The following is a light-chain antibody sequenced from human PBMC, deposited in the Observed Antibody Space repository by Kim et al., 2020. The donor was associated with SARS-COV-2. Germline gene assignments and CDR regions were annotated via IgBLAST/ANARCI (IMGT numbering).Light chain of an antibody. CDR1: QTRLSGADNKKY. V-gene: IGKV4-1*01. CDR2: WAS. Sequence: ATISCKSSQTRLSGADNKKYIAWHQQRPGQSPKLRVYWASNRAPGVTNRLRGSGTGTDVTLTISSLQAEDVAVYYGKQFYSAPLTYGSGTKVDIK. J-gene: IGKJ3*01. CDR3: KQFYSAPLT.